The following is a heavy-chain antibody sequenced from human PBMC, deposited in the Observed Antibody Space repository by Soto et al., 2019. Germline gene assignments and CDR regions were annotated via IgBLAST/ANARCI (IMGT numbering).Heavy chain of an antibody. V-gene: IGHV3-7*03. J-gene: IGHJ6*02. CDR1: GFTFSSYW. Sequence: EVPMLESGGGLVQPGGSLRLSCAASGFTFSSYWMSWVRQAPGKGLEWVANIKQDGSEKYYVDSVKGRFTISRDNAKNSLYLQMNSLRAEDTAVYYCARDRSTVTTYYYYGMDVWGQGTTVTVSS. CDR3: ARDRSTVTTYYYYGMDV. D-gene: IGHD4-17*01. CDR2: IKQDGSEK.